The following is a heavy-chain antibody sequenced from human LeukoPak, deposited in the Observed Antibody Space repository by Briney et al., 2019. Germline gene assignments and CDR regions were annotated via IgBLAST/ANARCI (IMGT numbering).Heavy chain of an antibody. CDR2: ISGSGGST. J-gene: IGHJ4*02. Sequence: GGSLRLSCAASGFTFSSYAMSWVRQAPGKGLEWVSAISGSGGSTYYADSVKGRFTISRDNSKNTLYLQMNSLRAEDTAVYYCAAVLYSSGWLNWGQGTLVTVSS. D-gene: IGHD6-25*01. CDR3: AAVLYSSGWLN. V-gene: IGHV3-23*01. CDR1: GFTFSSYA.